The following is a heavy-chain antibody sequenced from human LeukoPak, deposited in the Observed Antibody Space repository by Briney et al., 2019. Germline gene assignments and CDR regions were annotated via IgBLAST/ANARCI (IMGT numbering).Heavy chain of an antibody. J-gene: IGHJ4*02. CDR1: GFSFSDYA. CDR3: AHSSGYAYGLAY. CDR2: ISSSSTYI. Sequence: GGSLRLSCAASGFSFSDYAMNWVRQAPGKGLEWVSAISSSSTYIYYADAVKGRFTISRDNDKSSLYLQMSSLRAADTAVYYCAHSSGYAYGLAYWGQGTLVTVSS. V-gene: IGHV3-21*01. D-gene: IGHD5-12*01.